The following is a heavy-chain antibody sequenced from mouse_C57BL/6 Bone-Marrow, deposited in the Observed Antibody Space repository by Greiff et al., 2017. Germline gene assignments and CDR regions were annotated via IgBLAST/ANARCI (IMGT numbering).Heavy chain of an antibody. Sequence: EVKLMESGGDLVKPGGSLKLSCAASGFTFSSYGMSWVRQTPDKRLEWVATISSGGSYTYYPDSVKGRFTISRDNAKNTLYLQMSRLKSEDTAMYYCARHTMITACFAYWGQGTLVTVSA. CDR2: ISSGGSYT. V-gene: IGHV5-6*01. CDR1: GFTFSSYG. CDR3: ARHTMITACFAY. J-gene: IGHJ3*01. D-gene: IGHD2-4*01.